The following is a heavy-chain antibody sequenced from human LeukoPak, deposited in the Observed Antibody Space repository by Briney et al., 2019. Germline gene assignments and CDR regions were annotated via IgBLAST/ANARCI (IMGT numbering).Heavy chain of an antibody. Sequence: SETLSLTCGVSGYSISSGYYWGWLRQPPGKGLERIGSIYHSGSTYYNPSLKSRVTISVDTSKNQSSLKLRSVTAADTALYYCARWDSGEWFHDAFDIWGQGTRVTVSS. V-gene: IGHV4-38-2*01. D-gene: IGHD3-3*01. CDR2: IYHSGST. J-gene: IGHJ3*02. CDR3: ARWDSGEWFHDAFDI. CDR1: GYSISSGYY.